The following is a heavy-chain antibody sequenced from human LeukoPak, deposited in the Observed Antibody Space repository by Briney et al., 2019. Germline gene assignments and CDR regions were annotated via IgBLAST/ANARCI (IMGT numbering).Heavy chain of an antibody. V-gene: IGHV4-59*01. CDR1: GGSMSGYY. CDR2: VYYSGST. D-gene: IGHD4-23*01. J-gene: IGHJ6*02. Sequence: SETLSLTCTVSGGSMSGYYWSWIRQPPGKGLEWIGYVYYSGSTKYNPSLESRVTISVDTSNSQFSLKLASVTAADTAVYYCAKDHPGRWVWGRGTTVTVSS. CDR3: AKDHPGRWV.